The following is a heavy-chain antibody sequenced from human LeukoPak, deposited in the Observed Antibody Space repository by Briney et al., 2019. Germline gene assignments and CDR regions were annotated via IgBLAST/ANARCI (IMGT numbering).Heavy chain of an antibody. CDR3: AKDPRIVGATTGKY. V-gene: IGHV3-23*01. CDR2: ISGSGGST. D-gene: IGHD1-26*01. J-gene: IGHJ4*02. CDR1: GFTFSSYA. Sequence: GGSLRLSCAASGFTFSSYAMSWVRQAPGKGLEWVSAISGSGGSTYYADSVKGRFTISRDNSKNTLYLQMNSLRAEDTAVYYCAKDPRIVGATTGKYWGQGTLVTVSS.